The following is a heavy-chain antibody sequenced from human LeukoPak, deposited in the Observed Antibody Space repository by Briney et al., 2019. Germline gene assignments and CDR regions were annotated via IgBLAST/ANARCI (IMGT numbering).Heavy chain of an antibody. CDR1: GYTLNELS. J-gene: IGHJ5*02. Sequence: ASVKVSCEVSGYTLNELSIHWVRHAAGKGLEWMGGFDPEYGETVYAQKFQGRVTMAEDTSTDTAYMELGSLRSEDTAVYYCAPLDFWVPSTWGQGTLVTVSS. CDR2: FDPEYGET. V-gene: IGHV1-24*01. CDR3: APLDFWVPST. D-gene: IGHD3-3*01.